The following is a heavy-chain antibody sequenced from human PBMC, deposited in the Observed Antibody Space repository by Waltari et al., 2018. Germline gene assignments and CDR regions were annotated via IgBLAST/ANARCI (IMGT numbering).Heavy chain of an antibody. V-gene: IGHV4-59*01. CDR3: AGKGVVPNTFDP. CDR1: GGSISSYY. CDR2: IYYSGST. J-gene: IGHJ5*02. D-gene: IGHD2-15*01. Sequence: QVQLQESGPGLVKPSETLSLTCTVSGGSISSYYWSWIRQPPGKGLEWIGYIYYSGSTNYNPSLKSRVTISVDTSKNQFSLKLSSVTAADTAVYYCAGKGVVPNTFDPWGQGTLVTVSS.